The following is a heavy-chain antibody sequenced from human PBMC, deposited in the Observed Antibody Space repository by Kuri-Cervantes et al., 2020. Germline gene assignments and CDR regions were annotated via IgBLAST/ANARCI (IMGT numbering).Heavy chain of an antibody. CDR2: INPSGGST. CDR3: ATQRRGTTT. D-gene: IGHD1-1*01. J-gene: IGHJ4*02. Sequence: ASVKVSCKASGYTFTSYDINWVRQAPGQGLEWMGIINPSGGSTSYAQKFQGRVTMTRDTSTSTVYMELSSLRSEDTAVYYCATQRRGTTTWGQGTLVTVSS. V-gene: IGHV1-46*01. CDR1: GYTFTSYD.